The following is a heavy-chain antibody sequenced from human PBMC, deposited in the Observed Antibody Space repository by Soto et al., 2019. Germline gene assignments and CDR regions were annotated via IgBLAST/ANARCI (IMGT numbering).Heavy chain of an antibody. CDR3: AREGLFYDFCSGNPDAFDS. CDR2: IYYSGST. D-gene: IGHD3-3*01. J-gene: IGHJ3*02. CDR1: GGSISSYY. V-gene: IGHV4-59*01. Sequence: SETLSLSCTVSGGSISSYYWSWIRQPPGKGLEWIGYIYYSGSTNYNPSLKSRVTISVDTSKNQFSLKLSSVTAADTAVYYCAREGLFYDFCSGNPDAFDSWAQRTMDTGSS.